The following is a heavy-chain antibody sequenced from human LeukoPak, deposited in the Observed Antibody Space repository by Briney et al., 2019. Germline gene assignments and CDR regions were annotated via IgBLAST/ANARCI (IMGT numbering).Heavy chain of an antibody. CDR3: ASPLRDYYDSSGYRIDAFDI. Sequence: SETLSLTCTVSGYSISSGYYWGWIRQPPGKGLEGIGSIYHSGSTYYNPSLKSRVTISVDTSKNQFSLKLSSVTAADTAVYYCASPLRDYYDSSGYRIDAFDIWGQGTMVTVSS. D-gene: IGHD3-22*01. V-gene: IGHV4-38-2*02. J-gene: IGHJ3*02. CDR2: IYHSGST. CDR1: GYSISSGYY.